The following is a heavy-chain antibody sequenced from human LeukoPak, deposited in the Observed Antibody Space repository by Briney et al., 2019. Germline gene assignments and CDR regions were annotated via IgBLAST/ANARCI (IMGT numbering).Heavy chain of an antibody. D-gene: IGHD3-10*01. Sequence: SETLSLTCTVSGGSISSGGYYWSWIRQHPGKGLEWIGYIYYSGSTYYNPSLKSRVTISVDTSKNQFSLKLSSVTAADTAVYYCARDWGYYGSGTNRDAFDIWGQGTMVTVSS. V-gene: IGHV4-31*03. CDR1: GGSISSGGYY. J-gene: IGHJ3*02. CDR3: ARDWGYYGSGTNRDAFDI. CDR2: IYYSGST.